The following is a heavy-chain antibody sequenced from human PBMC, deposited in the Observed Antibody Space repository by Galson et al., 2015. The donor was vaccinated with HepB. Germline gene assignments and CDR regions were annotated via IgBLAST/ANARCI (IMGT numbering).Heavy chain of an antibody. V-gene: IGHV3-64D*06. D-gene: IGHD5-18*01. CDR1: GFTFSSYA. CDR2: ISSNGGST. Sequence: SLRLSCAASGFTFSSYAMHWVRQAPGKGLEYVSAISSNGGSTYYADSVKGRFTISRDNSKNTLYLQMSSLRAEDTAVYYCVKDALGYSYGSEGSWFDPWGQGTLVTVSS. CDR3: VKDALGYSYGSEGSWFDP. J-gene: IGHJ5*02.